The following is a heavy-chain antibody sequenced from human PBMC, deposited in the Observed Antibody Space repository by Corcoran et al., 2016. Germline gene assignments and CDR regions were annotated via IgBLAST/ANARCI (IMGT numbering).Heavy chain of an antibody. V-gene: IGHV1-46*01. CDR1: GYTFTSYY. CDR2: INPSGGST. CDR3: ARDGIAMVRGGPRTL. D-gene: IGHD3-10*01. J-gene: IGHJ4*02. Sequence: QVQLVQSGAEVKKPGASVKVSCKASGYTFTSYYMHWVRQAPGQGLEWMGIINPSGGSTSYAQKFQGRVTMTRDTSTSTVYMELSSLRSEDTAVYYCARDGIAMVRGGPRTLWGQGTLVTVSS.